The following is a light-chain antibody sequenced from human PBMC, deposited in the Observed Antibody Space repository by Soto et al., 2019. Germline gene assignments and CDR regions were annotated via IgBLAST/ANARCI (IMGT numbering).Light chain of an antibody. CDR2: GTS. CDR1: QNGNSN. J-gene: IGKJ3*01. Sequence: EIVMTQSPATLSVSPGERATLSCRASQNGNSNFAWDQQTPGPAPRLLIYGTSTRATGFPARFSGSGSGTEFTLTISSLQSEDFAVYSCQQYDNWPFTFGPGTKVDTK. CDR3: QQYDNWPFT. V-gene: IGKV3-15*01.